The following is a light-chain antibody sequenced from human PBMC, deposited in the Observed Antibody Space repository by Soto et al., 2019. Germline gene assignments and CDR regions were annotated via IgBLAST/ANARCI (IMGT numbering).Light chain of an antibody. V-gene: IGKV3-11*01. CDR1: QSVGSY. CDR3: QQRTNWPLT. J-gene: IGKJ4*01. CDR2: DAS. Sequence: EIVLTQSPAPLSLSPGERATLSCRASQSVGSYLAWYQQKPGQAPRLLIYDASSRATGIPARFTGSGSGTDCTLTISSLEPEDFAVYYCQQRTNWPLTFGGGTKVEIK.